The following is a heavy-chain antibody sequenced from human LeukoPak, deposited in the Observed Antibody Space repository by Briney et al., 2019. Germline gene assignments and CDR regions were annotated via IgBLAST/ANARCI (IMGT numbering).Heavy chain of an antibody. CDR3: ARAITLSRSTAY. D-gene: IGHD1-14*01. J-gene: IGHJ4*02. V-gene: IGHV3-74*01. CDR1: GYAFSSLY. CDR2: INIDGSST. Sequence: GGSLRLSCAASGYAFSSLYMHWARQAPGKGLVWVSRINIDGSSTTYADSVKGRFTISRDNTKNTLYLQMNSLRAEDTAVYYCARAITLSRSTAYWGQGTLVTVSS.